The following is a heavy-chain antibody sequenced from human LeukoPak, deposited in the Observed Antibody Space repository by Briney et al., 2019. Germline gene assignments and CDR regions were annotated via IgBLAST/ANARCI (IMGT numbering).Heavy chain of an antibody. CDR1: GGSISSSDYY. CDR3: AREGGYSPIGP. CDR2: IYYSGST. J-gene: IGHJ5*02. V-gene: IGHV4-39*07. D-gene: IGHD4-23*01. Sequence: SETLSLTCSVSGGSISSSDYYWGWIRQPPGKGLEWIGSIYYSGSTYYNPSLKSRVTISVDTSKNQFSLKLSSVTAADTAVYYCAREGGYSPIGPWGQGTLVTVSS.